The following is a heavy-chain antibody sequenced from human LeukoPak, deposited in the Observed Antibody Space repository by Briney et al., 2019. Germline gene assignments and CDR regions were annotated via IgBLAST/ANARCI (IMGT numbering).Heavy chain of an antibody. CDR3: ARDGTKGNPRWLQPYYYYYYMDV. Sequence: GGSLRLSCAASGFIFSSYEMNWVRQAPGKGLEWVSYIGTGTTIYYSDSVKGRFTISRDNAKNSLYLQMNNLRAEDTGIYYCARDGTKGNPRWLQPYYYYYYMDVWGTGTTVSVSS. V-gene: IGHV3-48*03. D-gene: IGHD5-24*01. CDR1: GFIFSSYE. CDR2: IGTGTTI. J-gene: IGHJ6*03.